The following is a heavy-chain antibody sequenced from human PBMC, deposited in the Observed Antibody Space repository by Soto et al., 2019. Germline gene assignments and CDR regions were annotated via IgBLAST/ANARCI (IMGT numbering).Heavy chain of an antibody. CDR2: ISSSGSTI. CDR1: GFTFSSYE. CDR3: AREPYSSSWYPFDY. V-gene: IGHV3-48*03. Sequence: GGSLRLSWAASGFTFSSYEMNGGREAPGKGLEWVSYISSSGSTIYYADSVKGRFTISRDNAKNSLYLQMNSLRAEDTAVYYCAREPYSSSWYPFDYWGQGTLVTVSS. J-gene: IGHJ4*02. D-gene: IGHD6-13*01.